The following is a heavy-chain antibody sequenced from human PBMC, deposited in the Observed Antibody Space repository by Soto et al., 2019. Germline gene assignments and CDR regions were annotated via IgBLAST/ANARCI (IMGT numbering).Heavy chain of an antibody. CDR1: GFIFSDHG. Sequence: GSLRLSCAVSGFIFSDHGMNWVRQAPGKGLEWVSSIDEDGSTTHYADSVKGRFTISRDNSKNTLYLQMDSLRAEDTALYSCASVLYGFWYRKCDCWGQETLVSISS. CDR3: ASVLYGFWYRKCDC. CDR2: IDEDGSTT. V-gene: IGHV3-23*01. J-gene: IGHJ4*02. D-gene: IGHD1-26*01.